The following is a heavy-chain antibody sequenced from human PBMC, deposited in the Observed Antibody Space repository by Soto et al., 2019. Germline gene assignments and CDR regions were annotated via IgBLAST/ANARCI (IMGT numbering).Heavy chain of an antibody. CDR1: GFTFSSYG. CDR3: AKDPTMLVPTRGFYFDS. CDR2: ISYDGSNK. J-gene: IGHJ4*02. Sequence: GGSLRLSCAASGFTFSSYGMHWVRQAPGKGLEWVAVISYDGSNKYYADSVKGRFTISRDNSKNTLYLQMNSLRAEDTAVYYCAKDPTMLVPTRGFYFDSWAQGTLVTVSS. D-gene: IGHD3-22*01. V-gene: IGHV3-30*18.